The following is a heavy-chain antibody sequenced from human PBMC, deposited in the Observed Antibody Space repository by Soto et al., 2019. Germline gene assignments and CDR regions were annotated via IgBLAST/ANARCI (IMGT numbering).Heavy chain of an antibody. CDR2: TIPIFDIT. D-gene: IGHD3-22*01. CDR1: GGPYNKYT. CDR3: ANYDSDGLDN. J-gene: IGHJ4*02. Sequence: QVQLVQSGTEVKKPGSSVTVSCKASGGPYNKYTISWVRQAPGQGLEWMGRTIPIFDITNYAQKFQGRVTITADKSTSTVYMDLSSLRSEDTAVYYCANYDSDGLDNWGQGTLVTVSS. V-gene: IGHV1-69*02.